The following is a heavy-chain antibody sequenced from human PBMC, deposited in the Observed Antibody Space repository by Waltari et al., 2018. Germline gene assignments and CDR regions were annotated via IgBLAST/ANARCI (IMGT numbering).Heavy chain of an antibody. CDR3: ARDGELSGAIPFDY. D-gene: IGHD1-26*01. CDR1: GFSFNTSW. Sequence: EVRLMESGGGLVQPGGSLRLSCAASGFSFNTSWMSWVRPAPGKGLEWVANIKGDGNVRHYVDSVRGRFTISRDNARSSLYLQMDSLRAEDTAVYYCARDGELSGAIPFDYWGQGTLVTVSS. J-gene: IGHJ4*02. CDR2: IKGDGNVR. V-gene: IGHV3-7*01.